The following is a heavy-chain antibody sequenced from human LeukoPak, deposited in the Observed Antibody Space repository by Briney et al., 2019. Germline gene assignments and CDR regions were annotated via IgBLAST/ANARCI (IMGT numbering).Heavy chain of an antibody. CDR3: ARDHAGIAVGFDY. V-gene: IGHV4-61*02. CDR2: IYTSGST. CDR1: GGSISSGSYY. Sequence: SQTLSLTCTVSGGSISSGSYYWSWIWQPAGKGLEWIGRIYTSGSTNYNPSLKSRVTISVDTSENQFSLKLSSVTAADTAVYYCARDHAGIAVGFDYWGQGTLVTVSS. J-gene: IGHJ4*02. D-gene: IGHD6-19*01.